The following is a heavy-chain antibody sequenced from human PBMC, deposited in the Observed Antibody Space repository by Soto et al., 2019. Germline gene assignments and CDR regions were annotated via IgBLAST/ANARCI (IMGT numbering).Heavy chain of an antibody. CDR2: IYYSGST. CDR1: GGSISSSSYY. J-gene: IGHJ4*02. D-gene: IGHD3-22*01. Sequence: SETLSLTCTVSGGSISSSSYYWGWIRQPPGKGLEWIGSIYYSGSTYYHPSLKSRVTISVDTSKNQFSLKLSSVTAADTAVYYCARRGLLYIYDSSGYSFDYWGQGTLVTVSS. V-gene: IGHV4-39*01. CDR3: ARRGLLYIYDSSGYSFDY.